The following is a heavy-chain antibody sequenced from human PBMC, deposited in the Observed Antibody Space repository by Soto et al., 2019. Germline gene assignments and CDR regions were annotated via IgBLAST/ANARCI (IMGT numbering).Heavy chain of an antibody. D-gene: IGHD2-2*02. J-gene: IGHJ6*02. Sequence: GGSLRLSCAASGFTFSSYSMNWVRQAPGKGLEWVSSISSSSSYIYYADSVKGRFTISRDNAKNSLYLQMNSLRAEDTAVYYCASSPQLLYAYYYYGMAVWGQGSAVTVSS. V-gene: IGHV3-21*01. CDR1: GFTFSSYS. CDR3: ASSPQLLYAYYYYGMAV. CDR2: ISSSSSYI.